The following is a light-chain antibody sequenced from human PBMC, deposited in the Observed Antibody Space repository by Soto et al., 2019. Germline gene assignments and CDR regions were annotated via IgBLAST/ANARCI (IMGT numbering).Light chain of an antibody. CDR2: RNN. CDR3: AAWDDSLSGRS. J-gene: IGLJ1*01. CDR1: SSNIGSNY. Sequence: QFVLTQPPSASGTPGQRVTISCSGSSSNIGSNYVYWYQQLPGTAPKLLIYRNNQRPSGVPDRFSGSKSGTSASLAISGLRSEDEAGYYCAAWDDSLSGRSFGTGTKLTVL. V-gene: IGLV1-47*01.